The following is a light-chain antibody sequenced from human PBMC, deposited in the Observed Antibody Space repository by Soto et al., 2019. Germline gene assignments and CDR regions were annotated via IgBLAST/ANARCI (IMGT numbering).Light chain of an antibody. CDR1: QGLNAN. Sequence: DIQLTQSPSFLSASVGDRVTITCRASQGLNANLAWYQQKPGKAPKLLIYGASSLQSGVPSRFSGSLSGTEFTLTISSLQPEDFAIYYCQQRNNFPLTFGPGTKVDV. J-gene: IGKJ3*01. CDR2: GAS. V-gene: IGKV1-9*01. CDR3: QQRNNFPLT.